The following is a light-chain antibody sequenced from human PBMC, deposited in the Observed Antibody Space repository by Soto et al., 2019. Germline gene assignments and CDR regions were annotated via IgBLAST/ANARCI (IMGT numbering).Light chain of an antibody. Sequence: NFMLTQPHSVSESPGKTVTISCTRTSGSIASKYVQWFQQRPGSAPTTVIYEDDQRPSGVPDRFSGSVDSSSNSASLTISGLKPEDEADYYCQSYDTDTVVFGGGTQLTVL. V-gene: IGLV6-57*04. CDR2: EDD. J-gene: IGLJ2*01. CDR3: QSYDTDTVV. CDR1: SGSIASKY.